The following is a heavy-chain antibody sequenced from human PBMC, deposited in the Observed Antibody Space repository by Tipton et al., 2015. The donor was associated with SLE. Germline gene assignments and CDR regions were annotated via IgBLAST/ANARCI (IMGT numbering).Heavy chain of an antibody. CDR1: GGSISSSSYY. Sequence: TLSLTCTVSGGSISSSSYYWGWIRQPPGKGLEWIGSIYYSGSTYYNPSLKSRGTISVDTSKNQFSLKLSSVTAADTAVYYCGSTLGYCTNGVCLRGYFQHWGQGTLVTVSS. V-gene: IGHV4-39*07. CDR3: GSTLGYCTNGVCLRGYFQH. D-gene: IGHD2-8*01. J-gene: IGHJ1*01. CDR2: IYYSGST.